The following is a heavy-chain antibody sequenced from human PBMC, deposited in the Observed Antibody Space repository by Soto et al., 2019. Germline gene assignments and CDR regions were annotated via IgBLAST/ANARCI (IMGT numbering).Heavy chain of an antibody. V-gene: IGHV4-59*08. CDR3: ARQERFYYMDV. D-gene: IGHD1-26*01. J-gene: IGHJ6*03. Sequence: TLSLTCTVSGGSISSYYWSWIRQPPGKGLEWIGYIYYSGSTNYNPSLKSRVTISVDTSKNQFSLKLSSVTAADTAVYYCARQERFYYMDVWGKGTTVTVS. CDR2: IYYSGST. CDR1: GGSISSYY.